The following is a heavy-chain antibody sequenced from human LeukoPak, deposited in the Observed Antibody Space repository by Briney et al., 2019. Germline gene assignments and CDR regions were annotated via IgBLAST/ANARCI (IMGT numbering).Heavy chain of an antibody. J-gene: IGHJ3*02. V-gene: IGHV1-24*01. CDR1: GYTLTELS. D-gene: IGHD3-22*01. CDR3: ARGPYYYDSSGYYWYAFDI. Sequence: ASVKVSCKISGYTLTELSMHWVRQAPGKGLEWMGGFDPEDDETIYAQKFQGRVTITTDESTSTAYMELSSLRSEDTAVYYCARGPYYYDSSGYYWYAFDIWGQGTMVTVSS. CDR2: FDPEDDET.